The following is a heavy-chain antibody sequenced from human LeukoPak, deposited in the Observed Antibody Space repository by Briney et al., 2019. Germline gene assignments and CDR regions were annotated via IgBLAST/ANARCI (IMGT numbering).Heavy chain of an antibody. CDR3: ATGKSTQDYYDSLTFDH. J-gene: IGHJ4*02. D-gene: IGHD3-22*01. CDR1: GYTFTSYD. V-gene: IGHV1-8*01. Sequence: GASVKVSCKASGYTFTSYDINWVRQATGQGLEWMGWMNPNSGNTGYAQKFQGRVTMTEDTSTDTAYMELSSLRSEDTAVYYCATGKSTQDYYDSLTFDHWGQGTLVTVSS. CDR2: MNPNSGNT.